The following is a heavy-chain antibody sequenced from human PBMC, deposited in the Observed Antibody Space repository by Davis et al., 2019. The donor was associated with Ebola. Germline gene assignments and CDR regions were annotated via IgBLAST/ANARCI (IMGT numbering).Heavy chain of an antibody. J-gene: IGHJ6*02. D-gene: IGHD3-10*01. CDR2: INTDGTTI. Sequence: PGGSLRLSCAASGFTFSSYWMHWVRQAPGKGPVWVSRINTDGTTINYAHSVKGRFTIFRDNAKNTVYLQMNSPRAEDTAVYYCARWERTAMVQGVIFREGYYGMDVWGQGTTVTVSS. CDR1: GFTFSSYW. V-gene: IGHV3-74*01. CDR3: ARWERTAMVQGVIFREGYYGMDV.